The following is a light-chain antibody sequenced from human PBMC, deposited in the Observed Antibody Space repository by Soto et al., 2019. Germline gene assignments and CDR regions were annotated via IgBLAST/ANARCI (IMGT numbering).Light chain of an antibody. CDR2: AAS. V-gene: IGKV1-39*01. CDR1: QSISSY. J-gene: IGKJ1*01. CDR3: QKSYSSPRT. Sequence: DIQMTQSPSSLSASVGDRLTITCRASQSISSYLNWYQQKPGKAPKLLIYAASTLQSGVPSRFSGSGSGTDFTLTVSSLQPEDFATYYCQKSYSSPRTFGQGTKVEIK.